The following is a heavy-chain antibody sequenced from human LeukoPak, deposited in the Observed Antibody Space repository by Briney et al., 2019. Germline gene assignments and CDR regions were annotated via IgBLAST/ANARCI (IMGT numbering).Heavy chain of an antibody. V-gene: IGHV3-48*03. J-gene: IGHJ4*02. CDR1: GFTFSNYE. Sequence: GGSLRLSCEASGFTFSNYEMNWVRQAPGKGLEWVSYISGSGSTIYYADSVKGRFTISRDNAKDSLYLQMNSLRAEDTAVYYCARVRSGYSHENYFDYWGQGTLVTVSS. CDR2: ISGSGSTI. CDR3: ARVRSGYSHENYFDY. D-gene: IGHD5-18*01.